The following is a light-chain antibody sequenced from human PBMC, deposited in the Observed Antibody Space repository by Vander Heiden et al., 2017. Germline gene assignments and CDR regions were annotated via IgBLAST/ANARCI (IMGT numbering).Light chain of an antibody. CDR3: QQSYSTPLIT. J-gene: IGKJ5*01. CDR2: AAS. V-gene: IGKV1-39*01. CDR1: QSISSY. Sequence: DIQMTQSPSSLSASVGDRVTITCRASQSISSYLNWYQQKPGKAPKLLIYAASSLQSGVPSRFSGSGYGTDFTLTISSRQPEDFAPYYCQQSYSTPLITFGQGTRLEIK.